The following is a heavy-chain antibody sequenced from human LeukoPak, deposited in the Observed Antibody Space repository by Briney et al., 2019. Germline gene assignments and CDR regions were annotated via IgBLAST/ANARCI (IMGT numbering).Heavy chain of an antibody. CDR2: IYYSGST. J-gene: IGHJ4*02. D-gene: IGHD1-14*01. CDR3: ARDPLTDTGAGDY. CDR1: GGSISSSSYY. V-gene: IGHV4-39*07. Sequence: SETLSLTCTVSGGSISSSSYYWGWIRQPPGKGLEWIGSIYYSGSTYYNPSLKSRVTISVDTSKNQFSLKLSSVTAADTAVYYCARDPLTDTGAGDYWGQGTLVTVSS.